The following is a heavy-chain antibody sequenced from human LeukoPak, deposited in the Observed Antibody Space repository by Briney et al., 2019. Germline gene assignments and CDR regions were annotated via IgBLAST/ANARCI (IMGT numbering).Heavy chain of an antibody. CDR3: ARGHGSYYYYMDV. CDR2: MNPNSGNT. V-gene: IGHV1-8*01. Sequence: GASVKVSSKASGYTFTSYDINWVRQATGQGLEWMGWMNPNSGNTGYAQKFQGRVTMTRDTSTSTAYMELSRLRSDDTAVYHCARGHGSYYYYMDVWGKGTTVTVSS. CDR1: GYTFTSYD. D-gene: IGHD3-10*01. J-gene: IGHJ6*03.